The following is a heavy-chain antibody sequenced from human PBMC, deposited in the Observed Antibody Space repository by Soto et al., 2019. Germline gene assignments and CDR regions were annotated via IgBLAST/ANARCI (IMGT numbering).Heavy chain of an antibody. CDR2: ISSSSSYI. CDR3: ARDTSSYARFDY. Sequence: GGSLRLSCAASGFTFSSYSMNWVRQAPGKGLEWVSSISSSSSYIYYADSVKGRFTISRDNAKSSLYLQMNSLRAEDTAVYYCARDTSSYARFDYWGQGTLVTVSS. CDR1: GFTFSSYS. V-gene: IGHV3-21*01. J-gene: IGHJ4*02. D-gene: IGHD2-2*01.